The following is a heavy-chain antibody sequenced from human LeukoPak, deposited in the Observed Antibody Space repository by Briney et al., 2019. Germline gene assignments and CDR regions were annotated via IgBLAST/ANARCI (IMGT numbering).Heavy chain of an antibody. CDR3: ARAMRGYSYGYRSNWFDP. J-gene: IGHJ5*02. Sequence: PSETLSLTCTVSGGSISSGGYYWSWIRQHPGKGLEWIGYIYYSGSTNYNPSLKSRVTISVDTSKNQFSLRLSSVTAADTAVYYCARAMRGYSYGYRSNWFDPWGQGTLVTVSS. CDR2: IYYSGST. V-gene: IGHV4-61*08. D-gene: IGHD5-18*01. CDR1: GGSISSGGYY.